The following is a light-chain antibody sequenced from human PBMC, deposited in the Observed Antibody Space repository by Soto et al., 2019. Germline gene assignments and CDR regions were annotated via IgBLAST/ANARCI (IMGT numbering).Light chain of an antibody. J-gene: IGKJ1*01. V-gene: IGKV3-20*01. Sequence: EIVLTQSPGTLSLSPGERATLSCRASQSVSTSYLAWYQQRPGQALRLLIYGASSRAAGIPDRFSGSGSGTDFTLTISRLEPEDSAVYYCQEYGTSRTFGKGTKVEIK. CDR1: QSVSTSY. CDR2: GAS. CDR3: QEYGTSRT.